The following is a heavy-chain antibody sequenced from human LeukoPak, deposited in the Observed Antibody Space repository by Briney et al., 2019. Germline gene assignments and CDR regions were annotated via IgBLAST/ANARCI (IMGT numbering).Heavy chain of an antibody. V-gene: IGHV3-48*03. CDR1: GFTFSSYE. D-gene: IGHD3-10*01. CDR3: ASSSGGSGSYYP. J-gene: IGHJ5*02. Sequence: PGGSLRLSCAASGFTFSSYEMNWVRQAPGKGLEWVSYISSSGSTIYYADSVKGRFTISRDNAKNSLYLQMNSLRAEDTAVYYCASSSGGSGSYYPWGQGTLVTVSS. CDR2: ISSSGSTI.